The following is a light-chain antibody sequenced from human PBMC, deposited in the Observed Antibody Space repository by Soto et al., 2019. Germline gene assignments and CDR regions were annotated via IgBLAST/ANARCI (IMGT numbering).Light chain of an antibody. CDR1: QSVTSNY. Sequence: VVLTQSRGTLSLSPVTQATLSFMASQSVTSNYLAWYQQKPGQAPRLLIFGASIRDTGIPDRFSGSGSGTDFTLTISRLEPEDFAVYYCQQYGSSPGTFGQGTKVDI. CDR2: GAS. V-gene: IGKV3-20*01. CDR3: QQYGSSPGT. J-gene: IGKJ1*01.